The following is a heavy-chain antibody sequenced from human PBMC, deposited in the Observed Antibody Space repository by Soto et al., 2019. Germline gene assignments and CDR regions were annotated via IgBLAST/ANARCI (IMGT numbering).Heavy chain of an antibody. CDR3: TSVHSSSCYYYYYGMDV. CDR2: IKGKTDGGTT. J-gene: IGHJ6*02. D-gene: IGHD6-13*01. V-gene: IGHV3-15*01. CDR1: GFTFSNAW. Sequence: GGSLRLSGAASGFTFSNAWISWVRQAPGKGLEWVGRIKGKTDGGTTDYAAPVKGRFTISRDDSKNTLHLQMNSLKTEDTAVYYCTSVHSSSCYYYYYGMDVWGQGTTVTVSS.